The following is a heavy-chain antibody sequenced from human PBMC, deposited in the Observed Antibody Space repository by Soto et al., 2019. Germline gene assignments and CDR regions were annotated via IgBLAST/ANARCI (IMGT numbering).Heavy chain of an antibody. CDR3: AREGDDRHFFFDS. CDR1: GRSMISYY. CDR2: IYTGGNT. V-gene: IGHV4-4*07. J-gene: IGHJ4*02. D-gene: IGHD3-3*02. Sequence: SSETLSLTCNVSGRSMISYYWSWIRQPAGKGLEWIGRIYTGGNTNYNPSLKSRVTMSVDTPKSQFSLSLTSVTAADTAVYYCAREGDDRHFFFDSWGQGTLVTVSS.